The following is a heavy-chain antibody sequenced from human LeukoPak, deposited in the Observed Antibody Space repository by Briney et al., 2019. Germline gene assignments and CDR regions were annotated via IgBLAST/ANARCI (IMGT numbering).Heavy chain of an antibody. Sequence: GGSLRLSCAPSGFIVSSNYMTWVRQAPGKGLEWVSVIFSGGETYYTDSVKDRFTISRDKSKDTVYLQMNSLRDEDTGVYYCARDRGEQGNWGQGTLVTVSS. D-gene: IGHD3-16*01. CDR2: IFSGGET. J-gene: IGHJ4*02. V-gene: IGHV3-66*01. CDR1: GFIVSSNY. CDR3: ARDRGEQGN.